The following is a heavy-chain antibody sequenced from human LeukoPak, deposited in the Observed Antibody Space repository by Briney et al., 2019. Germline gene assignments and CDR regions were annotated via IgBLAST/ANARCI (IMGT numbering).Heavy chain of an antibody. Sequence: GGSLRLSCAASGFTFSSCWMTWVRQAPEKGLEWVSNIKQDGSKKNYVDSVKGRFTISRDNAKNSLYLQMNSLRAEDTAVYYCATPPDYYDSSGYHQGGDWGQGTLVTVSS. J-gene: IGHJ4*02. CDR1: GFTFSSCW. CDR2: IKQDGSKK. D-gene: IGHD3-22*01. CDR3: ATPPDYYDSSGYHQGGD. V-gene: IGHV3-7*03.